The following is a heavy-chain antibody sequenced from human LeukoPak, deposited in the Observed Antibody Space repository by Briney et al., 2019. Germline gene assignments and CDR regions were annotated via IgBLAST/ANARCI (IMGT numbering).Heavy chain of an antibody. V-gene: IGHV3-48*04. CDR3: AMAPMIAAAGTGY. CDR1: GFTFSSYS. Sequence: GGSLRLSCAASGFTFSSYSMNWVRQAPGKGLEWVSYISSSSSTIYYADSVKGRFTISRDNAKNSLYLQMNSLRAEDTAVYYCAMAPMIAAAGTGYWGQGTLVTVSS. D-gene: IGHD6-13*01. CDR2: ISSSSSTI. J-gene: IGHJ4*02.